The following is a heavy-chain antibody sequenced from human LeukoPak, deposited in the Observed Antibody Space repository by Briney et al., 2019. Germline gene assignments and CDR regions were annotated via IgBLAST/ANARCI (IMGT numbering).Heavy chain of an antibody. D-gene: IGHD3-3*01. CDR1: GASISGSGYY. V-gene: IGHV4-39*01. CDR2: IYDSGST. CDR3: ARWPRGRITIFGVVIRDAFDI. J-gene: IGHJ3*02. Sequence: SETLSLTCTVSGASISGSGYYWGWIRQPPGKGLEWIGNIYDSGSTYYNASLQSRVTISIDTSKNQFSLKLSSVTAADTAVYYCARWPRGRITIFGVVIRDAFDIWGQGTMVTVSS.